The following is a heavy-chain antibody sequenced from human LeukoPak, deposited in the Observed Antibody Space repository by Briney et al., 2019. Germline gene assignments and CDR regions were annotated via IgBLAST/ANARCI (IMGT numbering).Heavy chain of an antibody. J-gene: IGHJ4*02. V-gene: IGHV3-21*05. CDR3: AAGTAADY. D-gene: IGHD6-13*01. CDR2: ISSSSSYT. Sequence: GGSLRLSCAASGFSFSRYRMNWVRRAPGKGPEWISYISSSSSYTDYADSVKGRFTISRDNAQNALFLQMNSLRVEDTAVYYCAAGTAADYWGLGTLVTVSS. CDR1: GFSFSRYR.